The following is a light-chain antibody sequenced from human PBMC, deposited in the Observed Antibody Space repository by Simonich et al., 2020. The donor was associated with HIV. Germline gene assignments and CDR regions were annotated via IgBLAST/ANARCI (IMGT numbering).Light chain of an antibody. J-gene: IGLJ2*01. Sequence: QSALTQPASVSGSPGQSITISCTGTSSDVGGYNYVSWYQQHPGKAPKLMIYDVTKRPSGVSNRFSGSKSGNTASLTISGLQAEDDADHYCSSYTSSSTLVFGGGTKLTVL. CDR2: DVT. CDR3: SSYTSSSTLV. V-gene: IGLV2-14*01. CDR1: SSDVGGYNY.